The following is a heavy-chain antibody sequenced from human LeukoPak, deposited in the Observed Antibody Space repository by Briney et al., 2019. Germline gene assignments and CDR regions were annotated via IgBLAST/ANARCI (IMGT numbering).Heavy chain of an antibody. CDR3: ARTYYDILTAYNPYFDY. D-gene: IGHD3-9*01. CDR1: GFTFSNYG. V-gene: IGHV3-30*12. J-gene: IGHJ4*02. CDR2: VTYDGRHK. Sequence: GGSLRLSCAASGFTFSNYGMHWVRQAPGKGLEWVAFVTYDGRHKYYADSVKGRFTISRDNAKNLLYLQMNSLRAEDTAVYYCARTYYDILTAYNPYFDYWGQGILVTVSS.